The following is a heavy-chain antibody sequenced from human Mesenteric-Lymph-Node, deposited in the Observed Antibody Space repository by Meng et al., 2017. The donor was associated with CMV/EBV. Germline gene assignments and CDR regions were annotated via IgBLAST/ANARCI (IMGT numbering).Heavy chain of an antibody. D-gene: IGHD3-10*01. CDR2: ISHSGST. Sequence: VSGGSITSNHWWRWVRQPPGKGLEWIGEISHSGSTNDNPSLKRRVTISVDRSKNQFSLNLSSVTAADTAVYYCARGRNYYGSGIDYWGQGTLVTVSS. CDR1: GGSITSNHW. CDR3: ARGRNYYGSGIDY. J-gene: IGHJ4*02. V-gene: IGHV4-4*02.